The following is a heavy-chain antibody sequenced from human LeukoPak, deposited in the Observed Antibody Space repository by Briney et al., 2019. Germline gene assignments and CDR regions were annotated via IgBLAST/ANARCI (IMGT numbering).Heavy chain of an antibody. V-gene: IGHV3-64*01. D-gene: IGHD3-10*01. CDR1: GFTFSSYA. J-gene: IGHJ4*02. CDR2: ISSNVGST. Sequence: GGSLRLSCAASGFTFSSYAMHCVRQAPGKGLEYVSAISSNVGSTYYANSVKGRFTISRDNSKNTLYLQMGSLRAEDMAVYYCARAPHWSYYYGSGSYYDYWGQGTLVTVSS. CDR3: ARAPHWSYYYGSGSYYDY.